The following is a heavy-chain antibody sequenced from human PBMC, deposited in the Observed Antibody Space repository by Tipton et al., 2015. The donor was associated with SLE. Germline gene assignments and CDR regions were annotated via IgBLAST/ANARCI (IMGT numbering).Heavy chain of an antibody. Sequence: GLVKPSETLSLSCTVSGGSISSYYWSWIRQPPGKGLEWIGYIYYSGSTNYNPSLKSRITISVDTSKNQFSLKLSSVTAADTAVYYCAREIDYALRYWGQGTLVTVSS. CDR1: GGSISSYY. CDR2: IYYSGST. V-gene: IGHV4-59*01. D-gene: IGHD4-17*01. J-gene: IGHJ4*02. CDR3: AREIDYALRY.